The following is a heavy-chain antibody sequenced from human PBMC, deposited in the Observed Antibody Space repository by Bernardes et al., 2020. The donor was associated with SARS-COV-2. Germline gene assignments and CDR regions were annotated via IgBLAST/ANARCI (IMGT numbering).Heavy chain of an antibody. CDR3: AREYTYGFDS. V-gene: IGHV3-48*03. D-gene: IGHD5-18*01. CDR1: GFTFSSSV. J-gene: IGHJ4*02. CDR2: ISTGGSTK. Sequence: GGSLILSCAASGFTFSSSVMNWVRQAPGQGLEWVSYISTGGSTKYYADSVKGRFTISRDNAKNSLYLQMNSLRAEDTAVYYCAREYTYGFDSWGQGTLVTVSS.